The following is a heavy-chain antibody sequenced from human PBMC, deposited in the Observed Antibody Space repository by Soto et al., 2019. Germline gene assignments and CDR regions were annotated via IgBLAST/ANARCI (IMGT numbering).Heavy chain of an antibody. CDR3: ASYGDYEDGMDV. Sequence: VQLVESGGGLVKPGGSLRLSCAASGFTFSSYNMNWVREAPGKGLEWVSSISGFGNSIYSADSVRGRFSISRDNARKSLFLQMNSLRAEDTGVYYCASYGDYEDGMDVWGQGTTVTVSS. D-gene: IGHD4-17*01. CDR2: ISGFGNSI. J-gene: IGHJ6*02. CDR1: GFTFSSYN. V-gene: IGHV3-21*03.